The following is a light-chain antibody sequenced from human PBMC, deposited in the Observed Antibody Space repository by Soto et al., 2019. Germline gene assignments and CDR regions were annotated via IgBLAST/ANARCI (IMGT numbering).Light chain of an antibody. CDR1: SSDVGGYNY. J-gene: IGLJ1*01. CDR3: RSYTSSSTHV. V-gene: IGLV2-14*01. CDR2: EVS. Sequence: QSALTQPASVSGSPGQSITISCTGTSSDVGGYNYVSWYQQHPGKAPKLMIYEVSNRPSGVSNRFCGSKSGNTASLTISGLQAEDEADYYCRSYTSSSTHVFGTGTKLTVL.